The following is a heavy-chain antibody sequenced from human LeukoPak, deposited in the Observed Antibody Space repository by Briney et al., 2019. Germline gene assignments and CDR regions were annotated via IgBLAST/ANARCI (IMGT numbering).Heavy chain of an antibody. Sequence: PSETLSLTCTVSGGSISSYYWSWIRQPPGKGLEWIGYIYYSGSTNYNPSLKSRVTISVDTSKNQFSLKLSSVTAADTAVYYCARVDCGSYLDAFDIWGQGTMVTVSS. V-gene: IGHV4-59*01. CDR1: GGSISSYY. D-gene: IGHD1-26*01. J-gene: IGHJ3*02. CDR2: IYYSGST. CDR3: ARVDCGSYLDAFDI.